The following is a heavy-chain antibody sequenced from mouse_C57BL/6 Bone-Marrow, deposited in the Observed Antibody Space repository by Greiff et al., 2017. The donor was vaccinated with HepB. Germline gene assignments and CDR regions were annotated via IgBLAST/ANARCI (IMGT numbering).Heavy chain of an antibody. D-gene: IGHD2-5*01. V-gene: IGHV1-50*01. Sequence: VQLQQPGAELVKPGASVKLSCKASGYTFTSYWMQWVKQRPGQGLEWIGEIDPSDSYTNYNQKFKGKATLTVDTSSSTAYMQLSSLTSEDSAVYYCARSVYSNYRYFDYWGQGTTLTVSS. CDR2: IDPSDSYT. CDR1: GYTFTSYW. J-gene: IGHJ2*01. CDR3: ARSVYSNYRYFDY.